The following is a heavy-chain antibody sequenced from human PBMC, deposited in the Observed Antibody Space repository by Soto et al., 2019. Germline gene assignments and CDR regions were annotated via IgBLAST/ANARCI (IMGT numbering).Heavy chain of an antibody. CDR1: GFSLSTTSTTEVG. CDR2: IFWNDDK. D-gene: IGHD4-17*01. Sequence: SGPTLVNPTQTLTLTCTFSGFSLSTTSTTEVGVGWIRQPPGKALEWLALIFWNDDKRYSSTLKSRLTITKDTSKNQVVLTMTIGDPEATAPYFWARGQVAVTSEFKKWGPGTLVAF. CDR3: ARGQVAVTSEFKK. J-gene: IGHJ1*01. V-gene: IGHV2-5*01.